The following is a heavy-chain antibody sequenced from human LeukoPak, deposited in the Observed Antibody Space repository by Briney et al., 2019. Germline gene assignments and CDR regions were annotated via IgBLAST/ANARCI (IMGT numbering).Heavy chain of an antibody. CDR2: IKSKADGGTA. CDR3: TRNYYDRTGSLFY. Sequence: GGSLRLSCVASGFTFSNAWMTWVRQAPGKGLEWVGRIKSKADGGTADHAAPVKGRFNISRDDSKNTLNLQMNSLKTEDTAVYFCTRNYYDRTGSLFYWGQGTLATVSS. D-gene: IGHD3-22*01. J-gene: IGHJ4*02. V-gene: IGHV3-15*01. CDR1: GFTFSNAW.